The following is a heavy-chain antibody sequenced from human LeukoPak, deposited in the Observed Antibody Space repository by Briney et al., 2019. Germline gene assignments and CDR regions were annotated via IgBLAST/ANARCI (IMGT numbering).Heavy chain of an antibody. CDR3: ARGEWGYMDI. CDR1: GYTFNNYA. V-gene: IGHV1-18*01. J-gene: IGHJ6*03. CDR2: ISGYNGNT. D-gene: IGHD1-26*01. Sequence: ASVKVSCKASGYTFNNYAIAWVRQAPGQGLEWMGWISGYNGNTNYAQKFQGRLTMTTDTSTSTAYMELRSLRSDDTAVYFCARGEWGYMDIWGKGTTVTISS.